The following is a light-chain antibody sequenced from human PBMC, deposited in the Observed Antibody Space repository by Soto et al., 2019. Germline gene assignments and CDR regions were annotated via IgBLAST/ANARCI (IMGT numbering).Light chain of an antibody. Sequence: HSVLTQPASVSGSPGQAITISCTGTSSDVGGYNYVSWYQQHPGKAPKLMIYEVSNRPSGVSNRFSGSKSGNTASLTISGLQAEDEADYYCRSYKRCNPWVLGGGTSITVL. V-gene: IGLV2-14*01. J-gene: IGLJ3*02. CDR3: RSYKRCNPWV. CDR1: SSDVGGYNY. CDR2: EVS.